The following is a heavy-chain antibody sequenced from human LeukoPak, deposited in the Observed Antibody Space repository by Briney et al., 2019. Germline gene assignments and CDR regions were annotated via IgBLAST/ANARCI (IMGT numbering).Heavy chain of an antibody. CDR2: ISWNSGSI. CDR3: AKAPSGYSGYDMSFDY. J-gene: IGHJ4*02. V-gene: IGHV3-9*03. CDR1: GFTFDDYA. D-gene: IGHD5-12*01. Sequence: GGSLRLSCAASGFTFDDYAMHWVRQAPGKGLEWVSGISWNSGSIGYADSVKGRFTISRDNAKNSLYLQMNSLRAEDMALYYCAKAPSGYSGYDMSFDYWGQGTLVTVSS.